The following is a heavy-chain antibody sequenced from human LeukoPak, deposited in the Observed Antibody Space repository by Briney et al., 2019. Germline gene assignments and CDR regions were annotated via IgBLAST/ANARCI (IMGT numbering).Heavy chain of an antibody. V-gene: IGHV3-53*01. D-gene: IGHD2-2*01. CDR2: IYSGGST. CDR3: ARGGVVSWAFDI. CDR1: GFTVSDNY. Sequence: GGSLRLSCAASGFTVSDNYMSWVRQAPGKGLEWVSIIYSGGSTYYADSRFTISRDNSKNTVYLQMNSLRAEDTAVYYCARGGVVSWAFDIWGQGTMVTVSS. J-gene: IGHJ3*02.